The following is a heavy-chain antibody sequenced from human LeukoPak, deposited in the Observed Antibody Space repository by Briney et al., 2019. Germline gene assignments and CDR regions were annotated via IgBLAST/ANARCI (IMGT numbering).Heavy chain of an antibody. J-gene: IGHJ5*02. CDR1: GGSISSGDDY. CDR3: ARVYYYGANWFDP. CDR2: IYYSGST. V-gene: IGHV4-30-4*01. Sequence: SETLSLTCTVSGGSISSGDDYWSWIRQPPGRGLEWIGYIYYSGSTYYNPSLKRRVTISVDTSKNQFSLKLSSVTAADTAVYYCARVYYYGANWFDPWGQGTLVTVSS. D-gene: IGHD3-10*01.